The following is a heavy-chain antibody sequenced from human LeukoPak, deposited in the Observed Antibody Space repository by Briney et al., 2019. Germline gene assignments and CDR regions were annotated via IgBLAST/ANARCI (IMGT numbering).Heavy chain of an antibody. J-gene: IGHJ6*02. CDR1: GFTFNTYG. V-gene: IGHV3-30*03. Sequence: GGSLRLSCAASGFTFNTYGMHWVRQAPGKGLEWVAVISYDGSSQYYADSVKGRFTISRHNSKNTLYLQMNSLRAEDTAVYYCARDQDYYGMDVWGQGTTVTVSS. CDR3: ARDQDYYGMDV. CDR2: ISYDGSSQ.